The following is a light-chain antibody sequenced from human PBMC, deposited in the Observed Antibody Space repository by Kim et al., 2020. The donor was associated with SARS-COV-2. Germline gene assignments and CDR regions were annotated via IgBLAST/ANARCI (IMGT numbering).Light chain of an antibody. CDR1: SATIGINS. V-gene: IGLV1-51*01. CDR2: DTN. CDR3: GTWDDSLRGGV. J-gene: IGLJ2*01. Sequence: GPGLTISCPGSSATIGINSISWYQQFPGSAPTLLIYDTNRRPSGIPDRFSGSKSGTSATLAITGLQTGDEADYYCGTWDDSLRGGVFGGGTQLTVL.